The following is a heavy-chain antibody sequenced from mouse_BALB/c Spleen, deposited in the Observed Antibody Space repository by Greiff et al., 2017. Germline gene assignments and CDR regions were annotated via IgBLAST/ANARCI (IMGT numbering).Heavy chain of an antibody. Sequence: EVNLVESGPSLVKPSQTLSLTCSVTGDSITSGYWNWIRKFPGNKLEYMGYISYSGSTYYNPSLKSRISITRDTSKNQYYLQLNSGTTEDTATYYCARWEGNSFAYWGQGTLVTVSA. D-gene: IGHD2-1*01. CDR3: ARWEGNSFAY. CDR2: ISYSGST. V-gene: IGHV3-8*02. J-gene: IGHJ3*01. CDR1: GDSITSGY.